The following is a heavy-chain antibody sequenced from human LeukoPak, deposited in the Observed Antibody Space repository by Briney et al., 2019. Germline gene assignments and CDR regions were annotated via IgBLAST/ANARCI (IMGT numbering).Heavy chain of an antibody. Sequence: GGSLRLSCAASGFTFSSYGMHWVRQAPGKGLEWVAVISYDGSNKYYADSVKGRFTISRDNSKNTLYLQMNSLRAEDTAVYYCARVGASEIYYYDSSGHWYFDLWGRGTLVTVSS. V-gene: IGHV3-30*03. J-gene: IGHJ2*01. CDR2: ISYDGSNK. D-gene: IGHD3-22*01. CDR3: ARVGASEIYYYDSSGHWYFDL. CDR1: GFTFSSYG.